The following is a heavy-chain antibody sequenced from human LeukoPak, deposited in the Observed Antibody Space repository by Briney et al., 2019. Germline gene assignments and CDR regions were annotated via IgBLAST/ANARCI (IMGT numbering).Heavy chain of an antibody. J-gene: IGHJ4*02. CDR2: IIPILGIA. CDR3: ARTLGASYYDFWSGPDPYYFDY. V-gene: IGHV1-69*02. CDR1: GGTFSSYT. Sequence: SVKVSCKASGGTFSSYTISWVRQAPGQGLEWMGRIIPILGIANYAQKFQGGVTITADKSTSTAYMELSSLRSEDTAVYYCARTLGASYYDFWSGPDPYYFDYWGQGTLVTVSS. D-gene: IGHD3-3*01.